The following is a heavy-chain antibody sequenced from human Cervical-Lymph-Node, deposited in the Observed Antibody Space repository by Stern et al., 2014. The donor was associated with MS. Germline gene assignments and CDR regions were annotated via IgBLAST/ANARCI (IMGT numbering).Heavy chain of an antibody. CDR1: GGTFSNYA. Sequence: VQLVQSGAEMKKPGSSVKVSCKASGGTFSNYAFNWVRQAPGQGLEWMGLIIPKYCTPNYAQKFQGRVTIVADESTVYMELTSLRSEDAAVYYCAIFHPPRWGQGTMVTVSS. V-gene: IGHV1-69*01. CDR2: IIPKYCTP. CDR3: AIFHPPR. J-gene: IGHJ3*01.